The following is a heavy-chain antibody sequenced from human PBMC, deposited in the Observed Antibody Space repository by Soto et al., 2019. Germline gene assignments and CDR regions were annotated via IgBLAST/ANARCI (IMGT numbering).Heavy chain of an antibody. V-gene: IGHV4-59*08. CDR2: VHNSGRA. Sequence: QVQLQESGPGLVKPSETLSLTCAVSGASITAYYWAWVRQPPGKGLEYIGHVHNSGRADYNPSLRSRGPISVDTSRNQLSLHRNSVTAADTAVYFCARHENGGTYPLAYWGQGTLVTVSS. CDR3: ARHENGGTYPLAY. CDR1: GASITAYY. J-gene: IGHJ4*02. D-gene: IGHD1-26*01.